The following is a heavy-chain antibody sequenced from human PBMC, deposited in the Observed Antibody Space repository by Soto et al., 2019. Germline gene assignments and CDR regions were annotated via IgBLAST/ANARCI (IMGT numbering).Heavy chain of an antibody. CDR1: GFSFNNHA. CDR2: ISGSGSTT. J-gene: IGHJ3*01. CDR3: AKDRLMLTMVVVGAFDF. D-gene: IGHD3-22*01. Sequence: VGSLRLSCAASGFSFNNHAMTWVRQAPGKGLEWVSGISGSGSTTHYADSVKGRFTISRDNSKDTLYLQMNSLRADDTAVYFCAKDRLMLTMVVVGAFDFWGLGTMVTVSS. V-gene: IGHV3-23*01.